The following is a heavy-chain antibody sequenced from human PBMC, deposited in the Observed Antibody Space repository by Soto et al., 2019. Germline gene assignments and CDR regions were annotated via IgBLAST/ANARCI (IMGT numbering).Heavy chain of an antibody. Sequence: GSLRLSCAASGVTFSSYWIHWVRQAPGKGLVWVSRISSDGSSTSYADSVKDRFTISRDNAKNKLYLQMNSLRAEDTAVYYCARDRGVGATSLYDYWGQGTLVKGSS. CDR2: ISSDGSST. CDR1: GVTFSSYW. V-gene: IGHV3-74*01. CDR3: ARDRGVGATSLYDY. D-gene: IGHD1-26*01. J-gene: IGHJ4*02.